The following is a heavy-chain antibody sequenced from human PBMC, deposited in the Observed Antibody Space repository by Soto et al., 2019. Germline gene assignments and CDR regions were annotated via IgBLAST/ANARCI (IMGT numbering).Heavy chain of an antibody. J-gene: IGHJ4*02. D-gene: IGHD6-13*01. Sequence: QITLKESGPTLVRPTQTLTLTCTFSGFSLSTSGVGVGWIRQPPGKALEWLALIYWDDDHRYSPSLKTRLTITKDNSKNQVVLTMTKLDPADTATYYCAREVYSSTYFDSWGQGTLVTVSS. CDR1: GFSLSTSGVG. CDR2: IYWDDDH. V-gene: IGHV2-5*02. CDR3: AREVYSSTYFDS.